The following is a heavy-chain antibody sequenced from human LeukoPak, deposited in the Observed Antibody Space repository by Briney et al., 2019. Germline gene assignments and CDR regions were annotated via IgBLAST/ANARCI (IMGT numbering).Heavy chain of an antibody. D-gene: IGHD3-10*01. V-gene: IGHV4-31*03. CDR3: ARDGYGSRPIDY. CDR2: IYYSGST. Sequence: SQTLSLTCTVSGGSISSGGYYWSWIRRHPGKGLEWIGYIYYSGSTYYNPSLKSRVTISVDTSKNQFSLKLSSVTAADTAVYYCARDGYGSRPIDYWGQGTLVTVSS. J-gene: IGHJ4*02. CDR1: GGSISSGGYY.